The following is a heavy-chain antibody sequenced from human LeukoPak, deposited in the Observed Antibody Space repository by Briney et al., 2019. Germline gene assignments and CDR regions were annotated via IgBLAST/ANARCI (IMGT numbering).Heavy chain of an antibody. CDR1: GYTFPSYF. Sequence: ASVKVSCKASGYTFPSYFMHWVRQAPGQGLEWMGIINPTGGSTTYAQRFQGRVTMTRDTSTSTVYMELSSLRSDDTAVYYCARTAARRFDYWGQGTLVTVSS. J-gene: IGHJ4*02. V-gene: IGHV1-46*01. CDR3: ARTAARRFDY. CDR2: INPTGGST. D-gene: IGHD6-6*01.